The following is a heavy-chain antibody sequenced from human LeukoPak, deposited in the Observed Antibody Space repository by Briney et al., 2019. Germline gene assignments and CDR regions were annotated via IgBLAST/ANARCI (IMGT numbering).Heavy chain of an antibody. CDR1: EFTFSSYG. V-gene: IGHV3-30*02. CDR2: IRYDGSNE. CDR3: AATYCSSTSCYALDY. D-gene: IGHD2-2*01. J-gene: IGHJ4*02. Sequence: PGGSLRLSCAASEFTFSSYGMHWVRQAPGKGLEWVAFIRYDGSNEYYADSVEGRFTISRDNSENTLYLQMESLRPEDTAVYFCAATYCSSTSCYALDYWGQGTLVTVSS.